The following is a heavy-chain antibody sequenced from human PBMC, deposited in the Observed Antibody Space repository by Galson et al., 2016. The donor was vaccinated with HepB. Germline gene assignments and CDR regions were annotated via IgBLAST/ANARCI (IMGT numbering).Heavy chain of an antibody. D-gene: IGHD3-16*01. J-gene: IGHJ6*02. CDR1: GFTFTYYS. CDR2: ISSTGSHK. V-gene: IGHV3-21*01. Sequence: SLRLSCAASGFTFTYYSINWVRQAPGKGLEWVSSISSTGSHKYYADSLKGRFTVSRDNAKNSLYLQMSSLRADDTAVYYCARENWGYGLDVWGQGTTVTVS. CDR3: ARENWGYGLDV.